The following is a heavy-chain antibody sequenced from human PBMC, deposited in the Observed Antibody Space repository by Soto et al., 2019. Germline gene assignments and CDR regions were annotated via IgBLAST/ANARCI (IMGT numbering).Heavy chain of an antibody. D-gene: IGHD6-13*01. CDR1: GFTFSSYG. Sequence: GGSLRLSCAASGFTFSSYGMHWVRQAPGKGLEWVAVISYDGSNKYYADSVKGRFTISRDNSKNTLYLQMNSLRAEDTAVYYCAKDGEQPLLFDYGGQGPLVTVSS. CDR2: ISYDGSNK. V-gene: IGHV3-30*18. J-gene: IGHJ4*02. CDR3: AKDGEQPLLFDY.